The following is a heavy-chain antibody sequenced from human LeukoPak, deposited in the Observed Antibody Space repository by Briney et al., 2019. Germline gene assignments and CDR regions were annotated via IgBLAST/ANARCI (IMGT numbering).Heavy chain of an antibody. CDR1: GFTFSSYS. J-gene: IGHJ4*02. Sequence: GVSLRLSRAASGFTFSSYSMNWVRQAPGKGLEWVSYISSSSSTIYYADSVKGRFTTSRDNAKNSLYLQMNSLRDEDTAVYYCARALSIAAHNFDYWGQGTLVTVSS. CDR2: ISSSSSTI. CDR3: ARALSIAAHNFDY. D-gene: IGHD6-6*01. V-gene: IGHV3-48*02.